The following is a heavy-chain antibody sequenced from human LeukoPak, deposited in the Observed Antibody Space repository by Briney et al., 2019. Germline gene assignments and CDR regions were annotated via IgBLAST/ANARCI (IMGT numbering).Heavy chain of an antibody. CDR2: ISSGGSSI. V-gene: IGHV3-48*03. J-gene: IGHJ4*02. CDR3: ARRAPSHDFDD. Sequence: PGGSLRLSCAASGFTFSSYEMNWVRQAPGKGLEWVSYISSGGSSIYYADSVKGRFTISRDNAKNSLYLQMSSLRVEDTALYYCARRAPSHDFDDWGQGTLVTVSS. CDR1: GFTFSSYE.